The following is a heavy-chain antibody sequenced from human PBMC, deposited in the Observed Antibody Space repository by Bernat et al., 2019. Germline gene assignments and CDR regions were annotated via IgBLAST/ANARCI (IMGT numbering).Heavy chain of an antibody. CDR2: ISYDGSNK. D-gene: IGHD3-22*01. CDR1: GFAFTSYG. J-gene: IGHJ4*02. CDR3: ARAPYYYDSSSYCDY. Sequence: VQLLESGGGLVQPGGSLRLSCTTSGFAFTSYGFHWVRQAPGKGLEWVAVISYDGSNKYYADSVKGRFTISRDDSKNMLSLQMNSLRAEDTAVYFCARAPYYYDSSSYCDYWGQGTLVTVSS. V-gene: IGHV3-33*01.